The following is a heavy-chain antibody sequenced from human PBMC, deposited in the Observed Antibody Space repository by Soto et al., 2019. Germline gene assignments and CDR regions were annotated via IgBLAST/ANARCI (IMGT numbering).Heavy chain of an antibody. J-gene: IGHJ5*02. Sequence: GGSLRLSCEASGFTVSSKYMNWVRQAPGKGLEWVSIIWSAGLTYYADYVRGRFTICRDISKYILFLQMNNLRAEDSAIYYCARELPPDLWGQGTLVTVSS. CDR2: IWSAGLT. D-gene: IGHD2-15*01. V-gene: IGHV3-53*01. CDR1: GFTVSSKY. CDR3: ARELPPDL.